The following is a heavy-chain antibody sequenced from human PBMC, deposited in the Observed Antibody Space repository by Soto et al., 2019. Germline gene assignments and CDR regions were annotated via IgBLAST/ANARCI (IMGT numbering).Heavy chain of an antibody. D-gene: IGHD4-17*01. CDR1: GYKFTTYW. CDR3: VATYGDYLDY. J-gene: IGHJ4*02. CDR2: IYPDDSDS. V-gene: IGHV5-51*01. Sequence: GESLKISCKCSGYKFTTYWIGWVRQMPGKGLEWMAIIYPDDSDSRYSPSFQGQVTISADKSISTAYLQWSSLKASDTAIYYCVATYGDYLDYWGQGTLVTVSS.